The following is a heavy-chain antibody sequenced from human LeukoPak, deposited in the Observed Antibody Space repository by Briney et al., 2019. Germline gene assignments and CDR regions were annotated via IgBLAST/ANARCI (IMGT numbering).Heavy chain of an antibody. D-gene: IGHD3-10*01. Sequence: PGGSLRLSCAASGFTFSSYWMSWVRQAPGKGLEWVANIKQDGSEKYYVDSVKGRFTISRDNAKNSLYLQMNSLKAEDTAVYYCARDFRLIRGVFDYWGQGTLVTVSS. J-gene: IGHJ4*02. CDR1: GFTFSSYW. CDR3: ARDFRLIRGVFDY. CDR2: IKQDGSEK. V-gene: IGHV3-7*01.